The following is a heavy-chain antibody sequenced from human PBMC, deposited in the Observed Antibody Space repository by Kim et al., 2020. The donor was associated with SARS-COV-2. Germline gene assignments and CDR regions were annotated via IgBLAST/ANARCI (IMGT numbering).Heavy chain of an antibody. D-gene: IGHD2-15*01. CDR2: IIPNSGVT. J-gene: IGHJ4*02. Sequence: ASVKVSCTSSGYTFTAFNIHWVRQAPGQGLEWMGWIIPNSGVTIYAQQFQGRVTMTRDTSISTAYMELGSLTFDDTAVYYCARGGGGYPYWGQGTPVTVSS. CDR1: GYTFTAFN. V-gene: IGHV1-2*02. CDR3: ARGGGGYPY.